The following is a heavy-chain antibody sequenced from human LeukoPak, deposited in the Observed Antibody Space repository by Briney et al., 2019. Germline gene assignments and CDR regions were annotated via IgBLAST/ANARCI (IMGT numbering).Heavy chain of an antibody. Sequence: PSETLSLTCAVSGGSISSSGYYWGWIRQPPGKGLEWIGSIYYSGSTYYNPSLKSRVTISVDTSKNQFSLKLSSVTAADTAVYYCARQSHSYYDFWSGPVNWFDPWGQGTLVTVSS. CDR3: ARQSHSYYDFWSGPVNWFDP. D-gene: IGHD3-3*01. J-gene: IGHJ5*02. V-gene: IGHV4-39*01. CDR2: IYYSGST. CDR1: GGSISSSGYY.